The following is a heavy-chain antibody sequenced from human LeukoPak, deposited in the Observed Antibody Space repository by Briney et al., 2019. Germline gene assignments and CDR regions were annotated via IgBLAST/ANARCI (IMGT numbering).Heavy chain of an antibody. V-gene: IGHV1-18*01. CDR3: ARRVVAASYYYYMDV. CDR1: GYTFTSYG. CDR2: ISAYNGNT. Sequence: ASVKVSCKASGYTFTSYGISWVRQAPGQGLEWMGWISAYNGNTNYAQKLQGRVTMTTDTSTSTAYIELRSLRSDDTAVYYCARRVVAASYYYYMDVWGKGTTVTVSS. D-gene: IGHD2-15*01. J-gene: IGHJ6*03.